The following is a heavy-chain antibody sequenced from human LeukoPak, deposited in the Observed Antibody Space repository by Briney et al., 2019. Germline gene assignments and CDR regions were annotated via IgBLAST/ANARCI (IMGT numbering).Heavy chain of an antibody. CDR3: SAKYYDFWSGGYYFMDV. CDR2: IKSKIDGGTT. Sequence: GGSLRLSCAASAFTFSNAWMSWVRQAPGKGLEWVGRIKSKIDGGTTDYAAPVKGRFTISRDDSKDTLYLQMNSLKTEDTAVYYCSAKYYDFWSGGYYFMDVWGKGTTVTVSS. J-gene: IGHJ6*03. V-gene: IGHV3-15*01. CDR1: AFTFSNAW. D-gene: IGHD3-3*01.